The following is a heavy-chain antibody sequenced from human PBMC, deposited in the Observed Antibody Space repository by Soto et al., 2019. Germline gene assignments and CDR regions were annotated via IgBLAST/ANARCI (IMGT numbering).Heavy chain of an antibody. CDR2: ISGSGGST. Sequence: GGSLRLSCAASGFTFSSYAMSWVRQAPGKGLEWVSAISGSGGSTYYADSVKGRFTISRDNSKNTLYLQMNSLRAEDTAVYYCAKGLEVPAAIRRGPDYYYYYMDVWGKGTTVTVSS. V-gene: IGHV3-23*01. D-gene: IGHD2-2*02. J-gene: IGHJ6*03. CDR3: AKGLEVPAAIRRGPDYYYYYMDV. CDR1: GFTFSSYA.